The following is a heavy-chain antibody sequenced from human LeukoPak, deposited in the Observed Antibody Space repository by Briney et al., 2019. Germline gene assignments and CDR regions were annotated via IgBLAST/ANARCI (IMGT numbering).Heavy chain of an antibody. D-gene: IGHD3-22*01. CDR3: ARQSKGIIVITDFQH. V-gene: IGHV4-39*01. CDR1: GGSISSNNYF. Sequence: SETLSLTCTVSGGSISSNNYFWGWVCQPPGKGLEWIGSVYYSGSTYYNPSLKSRVTISVDTSKNQFSLKLSSVTAADTAVYYCARQSKGIIVITDFQHWGQGTLVTVSS. CDR2: VYYSGST. J-gene: IGHJ1*01.